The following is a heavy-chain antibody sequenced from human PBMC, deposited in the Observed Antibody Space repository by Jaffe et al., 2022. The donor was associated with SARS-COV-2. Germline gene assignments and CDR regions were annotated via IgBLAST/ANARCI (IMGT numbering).Heavy chain of an antibody. CDR1: GFTFDDYA. V-gene: IGHV3-9*01. CDR2: ISWNSGSI. J-gene: IGHJ4*02. Sequence: EVQLVESGGGLVQPGRSLRLSCAASGFTFDDYAMHWVRQAPGKGLEWVSGISWNSGSIGYADSVKGRFTISRDNAKNSLYLQMNSLRAEDTALYYCAKDTDPIAVAGTVFDYWGQGTLVTVSS. CDR3: AKDTDPIAVAGTVFDY. D-gene: IGHD6-19*01.